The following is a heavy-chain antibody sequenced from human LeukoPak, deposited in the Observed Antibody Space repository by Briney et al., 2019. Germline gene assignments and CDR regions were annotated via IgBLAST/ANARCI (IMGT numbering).Heavy chain of an antibody. Sequence: ASVKVSCKASGSPFIGSFLHWARQAPGQGLEWMGWINPISGDTNSAQKFQGRLTMTRDPSKTTAYMELSGLRPDDTALYYCARDRGTMIAVFGIYLDLWGRGTPVTVSS. J-gene: IGHJ2*01. CDR3: ARDRGTMIAVFGIYLDL. CDR2: INPISGDT. CDR1: GSPFIGSF. V-gene: IGHV1-2*02. D-gene: IGHD1-14*01.